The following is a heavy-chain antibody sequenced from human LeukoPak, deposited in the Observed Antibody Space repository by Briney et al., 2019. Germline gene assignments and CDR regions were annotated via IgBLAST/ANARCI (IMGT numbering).Heavy chain of an antibody. J-gene: IGHJ4*02. V-gene: IGHV4-34*01. CDR2: INHSGST. CDR1: GGSFSGYY. Sequence: PSETLSLTCAVYGGSFSGYYWSWIRQPPGKGLEWIGEINHSGSTNYNPSLKSRVTISVDTSKNQFSLKLSSVTAADTAVYYCARTLYQLESPYFDYWGQGTLVTVSS. CDR3: ARTLYQLESPYFDY. D-gene: IGHD1-1*01.